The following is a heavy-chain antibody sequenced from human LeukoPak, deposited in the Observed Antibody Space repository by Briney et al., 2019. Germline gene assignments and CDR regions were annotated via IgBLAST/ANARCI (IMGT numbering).Heavy chain of an antibody. D-gene: IGHD6-19*01. CDR2: IIPILGIA. CDR1: GGTFSIYT. CDR3: ARDVAVAGSFDY. V-gene: IGHV1-69*04. J-gene: IGHJ4*02. Sequence: SVKVSCKASGGTFSIYTISWVRQAPGQGLEWMGRIIPILGIANYAQKFQGRVTITADKSTSTAYMELSSLRSEDTAVYYCARDVAVAGSFDYWGQGTLVTVSS.